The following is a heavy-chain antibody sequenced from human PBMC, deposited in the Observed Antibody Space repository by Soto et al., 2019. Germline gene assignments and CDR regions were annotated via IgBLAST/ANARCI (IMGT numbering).Heavy chain of an antibody. CDR1: GYTFTSYY. CDR2: INPSGGST. J-gene: IGHJ6*02. V-gene: IGHV1-46*01. CDR3: ARGSIKEEWLYYYYGMDV. Sequence: EASVKVSCKASGYTFTSYYMHWVRQAPGQGLEWMGIINPSGGSTSYAQKFQGRVTMTRNTSTSTVYMELSSLRSEDTAVYYCARGSIKEEWLYYYYGMDVWGQGTTVTVSS. D-gene: IGHD3-3*01.